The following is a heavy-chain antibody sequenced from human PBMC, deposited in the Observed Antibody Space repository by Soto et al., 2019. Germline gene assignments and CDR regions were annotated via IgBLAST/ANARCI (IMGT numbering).Heavy chain of an antibody. CDR3: ARIGPYCGGDCYHHFDF. Sequence: GGSLRLSCAASGFTFNTYGMTWVRQAPGKGLEWVSTVSGSGGGTYYADSVKGRFTISRVNSRNTMYLQMSNLRAEDTAVYFCARIGPYCGGDCYHHFDFWGLGKPVTVSS. D-gene: IGHD2-21*02. CDR2: VSGSGGGT. CDR1: GFTFNTYG. V-gene: IGHV3-23*01. J-gene: IGHJ4*02.